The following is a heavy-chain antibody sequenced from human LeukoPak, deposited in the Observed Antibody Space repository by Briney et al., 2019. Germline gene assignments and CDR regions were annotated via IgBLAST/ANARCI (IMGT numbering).Heavy chain of an antibody. D-gene: IGHD4-17*01. CDR1: GGSISSSSYY. V-gene: IGHV4-39*01. CDR3: ATYGDYVYYFDY. Sequence: PSETLSLTCSVSGGSISSSSYYWGWIRQPPGKGLEWIGSIYYSGSTYYNPSLKSRVTISVDTSKNQFSLKLRSVTAAETAVYYCATYGDYVYYFDYWGQGTLVTVSS. CDR2: IYYSGST. J-gene: IGHJ4*02.